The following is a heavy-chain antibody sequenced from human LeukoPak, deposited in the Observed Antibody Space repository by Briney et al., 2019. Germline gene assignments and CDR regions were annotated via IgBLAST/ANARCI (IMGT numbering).Heavy chain of an antibody. CDR2: ITSDGTSI. Sequence: QPGGSLRLSCAASGFTFSNYEMNWVRQPPGQGLVWVARITSDGTSISYAESVKGRFAISRDNAKNTLYLQMNSLRAEDTAVYYCAKPPMGIYYYYYMDVWGKGTTVTVSS. J-gene: IGHJ6*03. D-gene: IGHD6-13*01. V-gene: IGHV3-74*03. CDR1: GFTFSNYE. CDR3: AKPPMGIYYYYYMDV.